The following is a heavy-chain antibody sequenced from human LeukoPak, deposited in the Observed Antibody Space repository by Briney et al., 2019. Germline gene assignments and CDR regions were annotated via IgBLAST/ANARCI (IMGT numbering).Heavy chain of an antibody. V-gene: IGHV3-7*05. CDR2: IKPDGSAK. J-gene: IGHJ4*02. CDR3: ATKVTGSY. Sequence: GGSLRLSCAASGFTFSTYWVFWVRQAPGKGLEWVANIKPDGSAKWYDDSVKGRFTISRDNAKNSVFLQLNRLRAEDTAVYYCATKVTGSYWGQGTLVTVSS. D-gene: IGHD1-1*01. CDR1: GFTFSTYW.